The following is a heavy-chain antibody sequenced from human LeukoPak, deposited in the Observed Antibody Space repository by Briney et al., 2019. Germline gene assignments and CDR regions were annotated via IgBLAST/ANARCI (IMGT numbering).Heavy chain of an antibody. CDR3: ARSYGDYPILPDAFDI. CDR1: GGSISSSY. V-gene: IGHV4-4*07. J-gene: IGHJ3*02. CDR2: IYTSGST. D-gene: IGHD4-17*01. Sequence: PSETLSLTCTVSGGSISSSYWSWIRQPPGKGLEWIGRIYTSGSTNYNPSLKSRVTMSVDTSKNQFSLKLSSVTAADTAVYYCARSYGDYPILPDAFDIWGQGTMVTVSS.